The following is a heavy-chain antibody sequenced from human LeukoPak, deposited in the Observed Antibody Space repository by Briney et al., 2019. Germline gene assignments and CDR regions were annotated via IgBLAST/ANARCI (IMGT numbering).Heavy chain of an antibody. V-gene: IGHV1-46*01. CDR2: INPSGGST. J-gene: IGHJ6*03. CDR3: ARGDGYQLPRYYYMDV. D-gene: IGHD2-2*01. Sequence: ASVKVSCKASGYTFTSYYMHWVRQAPGQGLEWMGIINPSGGSTSYAQKFQGRVTMTRDTSTSTVYMELSSLRAEDTAMYYCARGDGYQLPRYYYMDVWGKGTTVTVSS. CDR1: GYTFTSYY.